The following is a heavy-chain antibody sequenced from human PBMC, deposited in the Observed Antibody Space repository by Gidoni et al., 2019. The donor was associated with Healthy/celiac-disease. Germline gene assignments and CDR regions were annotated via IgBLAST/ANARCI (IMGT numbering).Heavy chain of an antibody. CDR1: GFPFSSYA. J-gene: IGHJ6*02. CDR3: AKGDEDIVVVPAAMGGYYYGMDV. V-gene: IGHV3-23*01. D-gene: IGHD2-2*01. CDR2: ISGSGGST. Sequence: EVQLLESGGGLVQPGGSLRLSCAASGFPFSSYAMSWVRQAPGKGLEWVSAISGSGGSTYYADSVKGRFTISRDNSKNTLYLQMNSLRAEDTAVYYCAKGDEDIVVVPAAMGGYYYGMDVWGQGTTVTVSS.